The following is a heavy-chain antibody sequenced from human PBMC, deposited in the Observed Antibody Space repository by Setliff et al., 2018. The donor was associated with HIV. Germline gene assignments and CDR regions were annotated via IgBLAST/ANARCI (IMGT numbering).Heavy chain of an antibody. CDR3: AKDKGQKYADY. V-gene: IGHV3-48*01. CDR1: GFTFSSYS. J-gene: IGHJ4*02. Sequence: GESLKISCAASGFTFSSYSLNWVRQAPGKGLEWVSYISSSSSTVFYADSVKGRFTISRDDAKNTLYLQMNSLRAEDTAVYYCAKDKGQKYADYWGQGTVVTVSS. D-gene: IGHD3-10*01. CDR2: ISSSSSTV.